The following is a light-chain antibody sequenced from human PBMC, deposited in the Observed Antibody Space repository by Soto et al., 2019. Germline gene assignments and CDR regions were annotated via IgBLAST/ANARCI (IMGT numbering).Light chain of an antibody. CDR1: QSFSSN. Sequence: EIVMTQSPATLSWSPGERATLSCRASQSFSSNLAWYQQKPGQAPRLLIYGASTRATGIPARFSGSGSGTEFTLTISSLQSEDFAVYYCQQYNNWPYTFGQGTKLEIK. CDR2: GAS. CDR3: QQYNNWPYT. V-gene: IGKV3-15*01. J-gene: IGKJ2*01.